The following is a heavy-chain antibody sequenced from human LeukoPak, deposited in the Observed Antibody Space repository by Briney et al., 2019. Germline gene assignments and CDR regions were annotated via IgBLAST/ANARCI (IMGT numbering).Heavy chain of an antibody. J-gene: IGHJ5*02. CDR3: ARGLSYLYYYDSSGYL. CDR2: INHSGST. D-gene: IGHD3-22*01. CDR1: GGSFSGYY. V-gene: IGHV4-34*01. Sequence: SETLSLTCAVYGGSFSGYYWSWIRQPPGKGLEWIGEINHSGSTNYNPSLKSRVTISVDTSKNQFSLKLSSVTAADTAVYYCARGLSYLYYYDSSGYLWGQGTLVTVSS.